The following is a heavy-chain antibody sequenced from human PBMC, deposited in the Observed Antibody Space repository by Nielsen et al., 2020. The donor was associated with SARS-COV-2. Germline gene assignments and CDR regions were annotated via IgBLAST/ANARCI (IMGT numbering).Heavy chain of an antibody. D-gene: IGHD6-19*01. CDR1: GGSFSGYY. V-gene: IGHV4-34*01. J-gene: IGHJ6*03. CDR2: INHSGST. Sequence: GSLRLSCAVYGGSFSGYYWSWIRQPPGKGLEWIGEINHSGSTNYNPSLKSRVTISVDTSKNQFSLKLSSVTAADTAVYYCARGMGPQWPVTGYYYYMDVWGKGTTVTVSS. CDR3: ARGMGPQWPVTGYYYYMDV.